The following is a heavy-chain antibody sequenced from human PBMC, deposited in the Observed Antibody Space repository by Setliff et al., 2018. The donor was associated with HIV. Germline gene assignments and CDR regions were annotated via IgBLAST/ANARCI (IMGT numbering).Heavy chain of an antibody. J-gene: IGHJ4*02. CDR3: ARDRNPSKWLFESDY. D-gene: IGHD3-22*01. CDR1: GYTFTNFG. V-gene: IGHV1-18*01. CDR2: ISTYNGNT. Sequence: ASVKVSCKASGYTFTNFGITWVRQASGQGLEWMGWISTYNGNTNYAPELHGRVTMTTDTSTSTASLELRSLRSDDTAVYYCARDRNPSKWLFESDYWGQGTLVTVSS.